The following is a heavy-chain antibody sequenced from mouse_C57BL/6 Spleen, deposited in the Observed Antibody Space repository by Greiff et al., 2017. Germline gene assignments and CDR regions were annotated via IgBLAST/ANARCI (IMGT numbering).Heavy chain of an antibody. D-gene: IGHD1-1*01. J-gene: IGHJ4*01. CDR3: ARGITTVVDAMDY. Sequence: EVQVVESGGGLVKPGGSLKLSCVASGFTFSSYTMSWVRQTPEKRLEWVATISGGGGNTYYPDSVKGRFTISRDNAKNTLYLQMSSLRSEDTALYYCARGITTVVDAMDYWGQGTSVTVSS. CDR1: GFTFSSYT. V-gene: IGHV5-9*01. CDR2: ISGGGGNT.